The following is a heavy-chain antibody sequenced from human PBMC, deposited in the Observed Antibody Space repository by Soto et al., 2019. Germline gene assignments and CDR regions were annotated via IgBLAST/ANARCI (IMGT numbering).Heavy chain of an antibody. V-gene: IGHV4-31*03. CDR3: ARMPHLIIAVASPLGYFAY. D-gene: IGHD6-19*01. CDR2: IYYSGST. J-gene: IGHJ4*02. CDR1: GVSISSGGYY. Sequence: PSEPLSLTCTVSGVSISSGGYYWSWIRQHPGKGLEWIGYIYYSGSTYYNPSLKSRVTISVDTSKNQFSLKLSSVTAADTAVYYCARMPHLIIAVASPLGYFAYWGQGTLVTVSS.